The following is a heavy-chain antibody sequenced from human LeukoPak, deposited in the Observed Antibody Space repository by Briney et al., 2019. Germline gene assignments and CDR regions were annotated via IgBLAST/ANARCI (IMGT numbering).Heavy chain of an antibody. CDR1: GFTLSTYS. V-gene: IGHV3-15*01. CDR3: TTLDSLPGYSSSWYNYFDY. J-gene: IGHJ4*02. CDR2: IKSKTDGGTT. Sequence: GGSLRLSCAASGFTLSTYSMNWVRQAPGKGLEWVGRIKSKTDGGTTDYAAPVKGRFTISRDDSKNTLYLQMNSLKTEDTAVYYCTTLDSLPGYSSSWYNYFDYWGQGTLVTVSS. D-gene: IGHD6-13*01.